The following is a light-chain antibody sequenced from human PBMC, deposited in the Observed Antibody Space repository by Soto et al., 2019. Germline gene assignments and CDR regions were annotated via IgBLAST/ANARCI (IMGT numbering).Light chain of an antibody. J-gene: IGKJ5*01. CDR1: QSVRSNS. V-gene: IGKV3-20*01. Sequence: EMVLTQSPVTLSLSPGERAALSCRASQSVRSNSLAWYQQKPGQAPTLLIYDASSRATGIPDRFSGSGSGTDFTLTVSRLEAEDFAVYYCQQYGDSSITFGQGTRLEIK. CDR2: DAS. CDR3: QQYGDSSIT.